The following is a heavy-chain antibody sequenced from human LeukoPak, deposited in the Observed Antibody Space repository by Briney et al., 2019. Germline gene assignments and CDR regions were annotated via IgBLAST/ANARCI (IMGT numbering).Heavy chain of an antibody. CDR1: GFTFSSYA. J-gene: IGHJ4*02. CDR2: INIYATKT. D-gene: IGHD3-10*01. V-gene: IGHV3-23*01. Sequence: GGSLRLSCATSGFTFSSYAMTWVRQAPGKGLEWVSAINIYATKTNYADSVKGRFTISRDNSKNTLYLQMNSLRGEDTAVYYCARDYKADYWGQGTLVTVSS. CDR3: ARDYKADY.